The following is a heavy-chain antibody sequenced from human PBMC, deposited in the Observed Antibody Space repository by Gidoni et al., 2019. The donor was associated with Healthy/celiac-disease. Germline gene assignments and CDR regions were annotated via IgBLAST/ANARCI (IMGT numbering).Heavy chain of an antibody. Sequence: EGQRLESGGGVVQPGGVLRRACAATGFTLSSYAMSWVRQAPGKGLEWVSAISGSGGSTYYADSVKGRFTISRDNSKNTLYLQMNSLSAEDTAVYYCAKGSNWFDPWGQGTLVTVSS. CDR2: ISGSGGST. J-gene: IGHJ5*02. CDR1: GFTLSSYA. CDR3: AKGSNWFDP. D-gene: IGHD6-6*01. V-gene: IGHV3-23*01.